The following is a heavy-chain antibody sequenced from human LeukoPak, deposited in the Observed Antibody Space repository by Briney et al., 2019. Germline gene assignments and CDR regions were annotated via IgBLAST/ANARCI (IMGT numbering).Heavy chain of an antibody. CDR3: ARHEAVLLHDAFDI. J-gene: IGHJ3*02. CDR2: IYYSGNT. V-gene: IGHV4-39*01. D-gene: IGHD3-10*01. CDR1: GGSISSSSYY. Sequence: SETLSLTCTVSGGSISSSSYYWGWIRQPPGKGLEWIGTIYYSGNTYYNPSLKSRVTISVDTSKNQFSLKLSSVTAADTAVYYCARHEAVLLHDAFDIWGQGTMVTVSS.